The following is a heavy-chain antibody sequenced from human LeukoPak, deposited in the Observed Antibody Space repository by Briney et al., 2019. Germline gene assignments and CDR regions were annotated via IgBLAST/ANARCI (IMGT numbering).Heavy chain of an antibody. CDR2: IYTSGST. CDR1: GGSISSGSYY. J-gene: IGHJ4*02. D-gene: IGHD3-3*01. CDR3: ARVGRAPNYDFWSGSMYYFDY. V-gene: IGHV4-61*02. Sequence: SETLSLTCTVSGGSISSGSYYWSWIRQPAGKGLEWIGRIYTSGSTDYNPSLTSRVPISVDTSKNQFSLKLSSVTAADTAVYYCARVGRAPNYDFWSGSMYYFDYWGQGTLVTVSS.